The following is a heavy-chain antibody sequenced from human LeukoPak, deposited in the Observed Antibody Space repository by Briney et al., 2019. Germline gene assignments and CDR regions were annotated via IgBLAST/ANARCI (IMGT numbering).Heavy chain of an antibody. Sequence: GGSLRLSCAASGFTFSSYAMSWVRQAPGKGLEWVSAISGSGGSTYYADSVKGRFTISRDNSKNTLYLQMNSLRAEDTAVYYCANIRKYYYDSRGFDIWGQGTMVTVSS. CDR2: ISGSGGST. CDR3: ANIRKYYYDSRGFDI. CDR1: GFTFSSYA. D-gene: IGHD3-22*01. J-gene: IGHJ3*02. V-gene: IGHV3-23*01.